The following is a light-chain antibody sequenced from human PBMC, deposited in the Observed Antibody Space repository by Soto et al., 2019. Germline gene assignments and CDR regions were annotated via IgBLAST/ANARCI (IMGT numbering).Light chain of an antibody. V-gene: IGLV1-40*01. CDR3: QSYDSSLSGYV. J-gene: IGLJ1*01. CDR1: SSNIGPTYD. CDR2: ANT. Sequence: QSVLTQPPSVSGAPGQRVTISCTGSSSNIGPTYDVHWYQQLPGTAPKLLIYANTNRPSGVPDRFSGSKSGTSASLAITGLQAEDEADYYWQSYDSSLSGYVFGTGTKVTVL.